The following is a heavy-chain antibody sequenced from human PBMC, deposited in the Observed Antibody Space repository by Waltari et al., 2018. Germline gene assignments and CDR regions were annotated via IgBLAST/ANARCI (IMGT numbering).Heavy chain of an antibody. J-gene: IGHJ5*02. D-gene: IGHD3-10*01. CDR1: GYSISSGYY. CDR3: VRSRAGWFDP. Sequence: QVQLQESGPGLVKPSETLSLTCTVSGYSISSGYYWGWIRQPPGKGLEWIGSIYHSGSTYYNPSLKSRVTISVDTSKNQFSLKLSSVTAADTAVYYCVRSRAGWFDPWGQGTLVTVSS. V-gene: IGHV4-38-2*02. CDR2: IYHSGST.